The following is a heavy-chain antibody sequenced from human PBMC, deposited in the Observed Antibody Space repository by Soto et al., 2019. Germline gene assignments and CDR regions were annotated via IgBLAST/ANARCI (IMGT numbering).Heavy chain of an antibody. Sequence: ASVKVSCKASGYTFTGYFLHWVRQAPGEGLEWVGYINPNSESTKYAQRFLGRVTITTDTSNRTAYIDLNNLRSDDTAVCFFARGAGTILALRPWGPGTLVTAPS. CDR2: INPNSEST. D-gene: IGHD2-21*01. CDR1: GYTFTGYF. V-gene: IGHV1-2*02. CDR3: ARGAGTILALRP. J-gene: IGHJ5*02.